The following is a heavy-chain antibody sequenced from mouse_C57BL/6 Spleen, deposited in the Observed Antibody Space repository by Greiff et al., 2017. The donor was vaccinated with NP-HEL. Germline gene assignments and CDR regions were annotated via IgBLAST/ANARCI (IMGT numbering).Heavy chain of an antibody. V-gene: IGHV3-6*01. CDR1: GYSITSGYY. CDR3: ASYYDYDVPFAY. Sequence: EVKLMESGPGLVKPSQSLSLTCSVTGYSITSGYYWNWIRQFPGNKLEWMGYISYDGSNNYNPSLKNRISITRDTSKNQFFLKLNSVTTEDTATYYCASYYDYDVPFAYWGQGTLVTVSA. J-gene: IGHJ3*01. D-gene: IGHD2-4*01. CDR2: ISYDGSN.